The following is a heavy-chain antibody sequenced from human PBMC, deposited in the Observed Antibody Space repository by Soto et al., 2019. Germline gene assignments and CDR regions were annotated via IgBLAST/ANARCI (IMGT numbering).Heavy chain of an antibody. V-gene: IGHV4-30-2*01. J-gene: IGHJ6*02. CDR2: IYHSGST. CDR1: GGSISSGGYS. Sequence: PSETLSLTCAVSGGSISSGGYSWSWIRQPPGRGLEWIGYIYHSGSTYYNPSLKSRVTISVDRSKNQFSLKLSSVTAADTAVYYCARAVGFSYYYGSGHYYGMDVWGQGTTVTVSS. D-gene: IGHD3-10*01. CDR3: ARAVGFSYYYGSGHYYGMDV.